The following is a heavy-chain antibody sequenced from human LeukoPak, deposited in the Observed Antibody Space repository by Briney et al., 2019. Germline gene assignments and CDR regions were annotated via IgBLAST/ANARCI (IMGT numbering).Heavy chain of an antibody. D-gene: IGHD6-19*01. CDR3: AREGAVAGNFDY. CDR1: GGTFSGYA. J-gene: IGHJ4*02. V-gene: IGHV1-69*01. Sequence: SVKVSCKASGGTFSGYAISWVRQAPGQGLEWMGGIIPIFGTANYAQKFQGRVTITADESTSTAYMELSSLRSEDTAVYYCAREGAVAGNFDYWGQGTLVTVSS. CDR2: IIPIFGTA.